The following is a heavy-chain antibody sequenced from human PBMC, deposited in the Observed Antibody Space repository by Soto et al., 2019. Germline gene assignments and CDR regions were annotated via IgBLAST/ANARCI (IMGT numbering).Heavy chain of an antibody. Sequence: TGTLTPTCAVSGVSISSNRWWSWAGQPPGKGLVWIGEIYHNGSTNSKSSLKNRVIMKRHKSKHQFSLEMSAMTAADTAVYYCARDTYYFGSSSDGLDPWGPGTLVTVS. J-gene: IGHJ5*02. CDR1: GVSISSNRW. V-gene: IGHV4-4*02. CDR2: IYHNGST. D-gene: IGHD3-22*01. CDR3: ARDTYYFGSSSDGLDP.